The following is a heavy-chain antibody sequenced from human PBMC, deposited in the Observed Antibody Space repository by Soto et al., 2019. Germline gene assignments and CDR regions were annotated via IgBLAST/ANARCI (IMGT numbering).Heavy chain of an antibody. CDR1: GFTFNSYV. CDR2: ISRSGRGSA. J-gene: IGHJ4*02. V-gene: IGHV3-23*01. CDR3: ARGRYLDSSDYWVANLPFDH. Sequence: GGSLRLSCAASGFTFNSYVMTWVRQAPGEGLEWVSSISRSGRGSAYYADSVKGRFTISRDNSENTLFLQMNNLRDEDTALYYCARGRYLDSSDYWVANLPFDHWGLGTLVTVYS. D-gene: IGHD3-22*01.